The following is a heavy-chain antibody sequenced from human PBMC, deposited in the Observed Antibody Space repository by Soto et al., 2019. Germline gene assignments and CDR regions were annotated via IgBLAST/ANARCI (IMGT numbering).Heavy chain of an antibody. D-gene: IGHD3-3*01. CDR2: IYYTGST. Sequence: PSETVSLTCIVSGGSISSNYWSWIRQPPGKGLEWIGYIYYTGSTNFNPSLKNRVIISVDTSKNQFSLKLSSVTAADTAVYYCARSYPNTIFGVVPSRGLDVWGQGTTVTVSS. CDR3: ARSYPNTIFGVVPSRGLDV. J-gene: IGHJ6*02. CDR1: GGSISSNY. V-gene: IGHV4-59*01.